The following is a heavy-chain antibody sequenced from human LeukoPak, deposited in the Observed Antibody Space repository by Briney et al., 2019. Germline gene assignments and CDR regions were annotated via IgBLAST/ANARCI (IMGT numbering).Heavy chain of an antibody. CDR2: IYYSGST. J-gene: IGHJ4*02. CDR3: ARHSYRGLGSYDY. Sequence: SETLSLTCTVSGGSISSYYWSWIRQPPGKGLEWIGYIYYSGSTNYSPSPKSRVTISVDTSKNQFSLKLSSVTAADTAVYYCARHSYRGLGSYDYWGQGTLVTVSS. CDR1: GGSISSYY. D-gene: IGHD3-10*01. V-gene: IGHV4-59*08.